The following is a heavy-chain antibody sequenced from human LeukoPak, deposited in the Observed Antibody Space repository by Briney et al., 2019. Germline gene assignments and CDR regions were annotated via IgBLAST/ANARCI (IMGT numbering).Heavy chain of an antibody. J-gene: IGHJ6*02. CDR2: ISAYNGNT. CDR3: ARDAGYSSSWFVRSDYYYYYGMDV. CDR1: GYTFTSYG. Sequence: ASVKVSCKASGYTFTSYGISWVRQAPGQGLEWMGWISAYNGNTNYAQKLQGRVTMTTDTSTSTAYMELRSLRSDDTAVYYCARDAGYSSSWFVRSDYYYYYGMDVWGQGTTVTVSS. V-gene: IGHV1-18*01. D-gene: IGHD6-13*01.